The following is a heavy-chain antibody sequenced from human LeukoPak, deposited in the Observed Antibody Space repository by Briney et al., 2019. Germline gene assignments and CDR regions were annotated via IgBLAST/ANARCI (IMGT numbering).Heavy chain of an antibody. J-gene: IGHJ4*02. Sequence: ASVKVSCKASGYTFTGYYMHWVRQAPGQGLEWMGWISAYNGNTNYAQKLQGRVTMTTDTSTSTAYMELRSLRSDDTAVYYCARDGVKWPVDYWGQGTLVTVSS. CDR1: GYTFTGYY. D-gene: IGHD2-8*01. CDR2: ISAYNGNT. V-gene: IGHV1-18*04. CDR3: ARDGVKWPVDY.